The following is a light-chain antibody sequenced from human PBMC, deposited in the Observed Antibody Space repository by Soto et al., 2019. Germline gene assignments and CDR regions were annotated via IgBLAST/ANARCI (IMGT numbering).Light chain of an antibody. CDR2: DAS. CDR3: QHRSTWPYT. J-gene: IGKJ2*01. CDR1: QSVSRY. Sequence: ESVLTQSPATLSLSPGERATLSCRASQSVSRYLAWYQQKPGQAPRLLIYDASNRAAGIPARFSGSGSGTDFTLTISSLEPEDFAIYYCQHRSTWPYTFGRGTKLEIK. V-gene: IGKV3-11*01.